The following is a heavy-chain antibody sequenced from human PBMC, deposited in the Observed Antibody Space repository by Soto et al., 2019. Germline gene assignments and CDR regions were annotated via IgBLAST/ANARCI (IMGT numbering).Heavy chain of an antibody. CDR1: GFTFSSYA. CDR3: ARDLAYSSGWYWFDP. CDR2: ISYDGSNK. V-gene: IGHV3-30-3*01. J-gene: IGHJ5*02. D-gene: IGHD6-19*01. Sequence: QVQLVESEGGVVQPGRSLRLSCAASGFTFSSYAMHWVRQAPGKGLEWVTVISYDGSNKYYADSVKGRSTISRDNSKNTLYLQMNSLRAEDTAVYYCARDLAYSSGWYWFDPWGQGTLVTVSS.